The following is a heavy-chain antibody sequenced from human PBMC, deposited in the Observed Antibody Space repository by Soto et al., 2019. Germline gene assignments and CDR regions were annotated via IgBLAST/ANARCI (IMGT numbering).Heavy chain of an antibody. CDR3: ASGMSCGGSCYPRLYYYYGMDV. J-gene: IGHJ6*02. D-gene: IGHD2-15*01. V-gene: IGHV1-46*01. CDR2: INPSGGST. CDR1: GYTFTSYA. Sequence: GASVKVSCKASGYTFTSYAMHWVRQAPGQGLEWMGIINPSGGSTSYAQKFQGRVTMTRDTSTSTIYMELSSLRSEDTAVYYCASGMSCGGSCYPRLYYYYGMDVWGQGTTVTVSS.